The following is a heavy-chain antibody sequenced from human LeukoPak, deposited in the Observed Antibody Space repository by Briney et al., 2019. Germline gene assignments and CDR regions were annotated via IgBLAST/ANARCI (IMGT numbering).Heavy chain of an antibody. Sequence: GGSLRLSCAASGFTFSIYAMSWVRQAPGKGLEWVSSVTGSGGSTYYADSVKGRFTISRDNSKNTLYLQMNSLRAEDTAVYYCARELPPVVTYYFDYWGQGTLVTVSS. J-gene: IGHJ4*02. V-gene: IGHV3-23*01. CDR2: VTGSGGST. D-gene: IGHD3-22*01. CDR1: GFTFSIYA. CDR3: ARELPPVVTYYFDY.